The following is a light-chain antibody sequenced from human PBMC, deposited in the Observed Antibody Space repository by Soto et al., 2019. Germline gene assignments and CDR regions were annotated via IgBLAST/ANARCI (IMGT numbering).Light chain of an antibody. V-gene: IGLV1-44*01. Sequence: SALTQPPSASGTPGQSITISCSGSSSNIGDNPVNWYQQLPGAAPKLLIYINDQRPSGVPDRFSGSKSGTSASLAISGLQPEDEADYYCAAWADSLNALSGTGTKVTLL. CDR2: IND. CDR3: AAWADSLNAL. CDR1: SSNIGDNP. J-gene: IGLJ1*01.